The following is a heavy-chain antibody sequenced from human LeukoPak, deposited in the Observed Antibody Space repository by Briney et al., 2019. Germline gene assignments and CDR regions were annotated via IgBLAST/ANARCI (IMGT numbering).Heavy chain of an antibody. CDR1: GGTFSSYA. CDR2: IIPIFGTA. D-gene: IGHD4-23*01. CDR3: ARVPRRSYGGPFDY. V-gene: IGHV1-69*13. Sequence: SVKVSCKAYGGTFSSYAISWVRQAPGQGLEWMGGIIPIFGTANYAQKFQGRVTITADESTSTAYMELSSLRSEDTAVYYCARVPRRSYGGPFDYWGQGTLVTVSS. J-gene: IGHJ4*02.